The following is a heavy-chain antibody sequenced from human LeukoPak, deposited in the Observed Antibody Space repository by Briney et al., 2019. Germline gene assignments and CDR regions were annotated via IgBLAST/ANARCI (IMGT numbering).Heavy chain of an antibody. V-gene: IGHV1-69*13. CDR3: VRDHVAVAGTPLGY. J-gene: IGHJ4*02. CDR2: IIPIFGTA. D-gene: IGHD6-19*01. Sequence: ASVKVSCKASGGTFSSYAISWVRQAPGQGLEWMGGIIPIFGTANYAQKFQGRVTITADESTSTAYMELSSLRSEDTAVYYCVRDHVAVAGTPLGYWGQGTLVTVSS. CDR1: GGTFSSYA.